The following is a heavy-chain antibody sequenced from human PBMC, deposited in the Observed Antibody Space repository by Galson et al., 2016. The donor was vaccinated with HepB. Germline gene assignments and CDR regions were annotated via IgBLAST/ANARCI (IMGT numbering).Heavy chain of an antibody. CDR1: GFTFSWFG. CDR3: ARATRRYSGSDFPPNY. CDR2: ILYDASDK. Sequence: SLRLSCAASGFTFSWFGMHWVRQAPGKGLEWVAAISYDGVAVILYDASDKYYADSVKGRFTISRDKSQNTLCLQMNSLRPEDTAAYHCARATRRYSGSDFPPNYWGQGTLVTVSS. D-gene: IGHD5-12*01. J-gene: IGHJ4*02. V-gene: IGHV3-30*03.